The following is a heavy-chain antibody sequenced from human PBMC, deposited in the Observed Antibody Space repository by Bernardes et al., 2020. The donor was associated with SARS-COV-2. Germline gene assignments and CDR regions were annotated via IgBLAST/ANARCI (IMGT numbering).Heavy chain of an antibody. V-gene: IGHV3-9*01. Sequence: GGSLRLSCAASGFTFDDYAMHWVRQAPGKGLEWVSGISWNSGSIGYADSVKGRFTISRDNAKNSLYLQMNSLRAEDTALYYCAKVSQLADAFDIWGQGTMVTVSS. J-gene: IGHJ3*02. D-gene: IGHD2-2*01. CDR2: ISWNSGSI. CDR1: GFTFDDYA. CDR3: AKVSQLADAFDI.